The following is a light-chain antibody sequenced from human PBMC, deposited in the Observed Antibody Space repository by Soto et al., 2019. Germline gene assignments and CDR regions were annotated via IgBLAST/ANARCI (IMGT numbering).Light chain of an antibody. CDR1: SGSVSTSFY. J-gene: IGLJ3*02. V-gene: IGLV8-61*01. CDR2: STN. CDR3: VLYMGSGIWV. Sequence: QTVVTQEPSSSVSPGGTVTLTCGLTSGSVSTSFYPSWYQQTPGQPPRTLIFSTNTRSSGVPDRFSGSILGKKAALTITAAQADDESDYYCVLYMGSGIWVFGGGTQLTVL.